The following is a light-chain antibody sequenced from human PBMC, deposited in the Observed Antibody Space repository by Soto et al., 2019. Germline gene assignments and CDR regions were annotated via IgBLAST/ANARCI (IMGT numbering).Light chain of an antibody. V-gene: IGKV3-15*01. Sequence: EIVMTQSPVTLSVSPGDTATLSCRASQSLRASLAWYQQKPGQAPRLLIYGASNRATGVPDRFSGSGSGREFTLTITGLQSEDFALYYCQQYNDWPRTFGQGTKVDIK. CDR2: GAS. CDR3: QQYNDWPRT. J-gene: IGKJ1*01. CDR1: QSLRAS.